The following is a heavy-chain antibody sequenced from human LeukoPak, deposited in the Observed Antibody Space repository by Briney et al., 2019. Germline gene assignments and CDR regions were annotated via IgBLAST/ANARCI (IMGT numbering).Heavy chain of an antibody. D-gene: IGHD3-10*01. CDR3: ARKENVYYYFDY. J-gene: IGHJ4*02. CDR1: GGSISSYY. V-gene: IGHV4-59*12. CDR2: IYYSGST. Sequence: PSETLSLTCTVSGGSISSYYWSWIRQPPGKGLEWIGYIYYSGSTNYNPSLKSRVTISVDTSKNQFSLKLSSVTAVDTAVYYCARKENVYYYFDYRGQGTLVTVSS.